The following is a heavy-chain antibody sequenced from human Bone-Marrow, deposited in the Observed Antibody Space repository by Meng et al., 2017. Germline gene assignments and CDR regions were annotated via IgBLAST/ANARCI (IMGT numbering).Heavy chain of an antibody. CDR2: ISYDGSNK. V-gene: IGHV3-30*01. J-gene: IGHJ4*02. Sequence: GESLKISCAASGFTFSSYSMHWVRQAPGKGLEWVEVISYDGSNKYYADSVKGRFTIARDNSKNTLYLQMNSLRAEDTAVYYCARDLVDTATYNDYWGQGTLVTVSS. CDR3: ARDLVDTATYNDY. CDR1: GFTFSSYS. D-gene: IGHD5-18*01.